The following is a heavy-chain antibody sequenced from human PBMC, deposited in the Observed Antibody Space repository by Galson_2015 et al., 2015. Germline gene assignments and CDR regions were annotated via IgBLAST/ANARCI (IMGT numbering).Heavy chain of an antibody. CDR2: ISASGTTT. CDR1: GFTFSSYA. V-gene: IGHV3-23*01. D-gene: IGHD1-26*01. J-gene: IGHJ4*02. Sequence: SLRLSCAASGFTFSSYAMNWVRQAPGKGLEWVSAISASGTTTFYADSVEGRFAISRDDSKSTLYLQMNSLRAEDTAVYYCAKRGGSDSTGTFDDWGQGTLVTVSS. CDR3: AKRGGSDSTGTFDD.